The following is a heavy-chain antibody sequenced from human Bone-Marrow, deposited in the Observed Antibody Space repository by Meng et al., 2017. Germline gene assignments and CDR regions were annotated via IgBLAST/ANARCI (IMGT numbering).Heavy chain of an antibody. CDR1: GASISGGGYY. V-gene: IGHV4-31*03. CDR2: IYYSGST. D-gene: IGHD6-13*01. CDR3: ARGPLSAAGTMGYFQH. J-gene: IGHJ1*01. Sequence: GSGLCMPRQTPSPTFTASGASISGGGYYWSWTRQHPGKGLEWIGYIYYSGSTYYNPSLKSRVTISVDTSKNQFSLKLSSVTAADTAVYYCARGPLSAAGTMGYFQHWGQGTLVTVSS.